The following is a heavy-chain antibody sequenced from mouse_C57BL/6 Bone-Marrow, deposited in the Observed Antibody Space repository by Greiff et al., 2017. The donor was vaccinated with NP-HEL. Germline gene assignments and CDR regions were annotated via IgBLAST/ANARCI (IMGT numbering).Heavy chain of an antibody. CDR3: ARLGRARAY. Sequence: VQLKESGGGLVKPGGSLKLSCAASGFTFSDYGMHWVRQAPEKGLEWVAYISSGSSTIYYADTVKGRFTISRDNAKNTLFLQMTSLRSEDTAMYYCARLGRARAYWGQGTLVTVSA. V-gene: IGHV5-17*01. D-gene: IGHD4-1*01. CDR1: GFTFSDYG. CDR2: ISSGSSTI. J-gene: IGHJ3*01.